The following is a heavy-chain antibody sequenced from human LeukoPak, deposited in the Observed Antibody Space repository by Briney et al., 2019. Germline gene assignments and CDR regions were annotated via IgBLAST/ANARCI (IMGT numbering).Heavy chain of an antibody. V-gene: IGHV3-7*01. CDR2: INQGGSDK. J-gene: IGHJ4*02. Sequence: GGSLRLSCAASGFTFSGHWMSWVRQAPGKGLEWVANINQGGSDKYYVDSVKGRFTISRDNANNLLYLQMDSLRGEDTAVYYCTRDRSRAEDDWGQGTLVTVSS. CDR3: TRDRSRAEDD. CDR1: GFTFSGHW. D-gene: IGHD1-14*01.